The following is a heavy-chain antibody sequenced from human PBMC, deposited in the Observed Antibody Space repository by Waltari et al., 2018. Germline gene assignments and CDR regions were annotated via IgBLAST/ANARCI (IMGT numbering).Heavy chain of an antibody. J-gene: IGHJ4*02. CDR1: GFTFSNYW. CDR2: INSDGSTT. Sequence: EVQLVESGGGLVQPGGSLRLSCAASGFTFSNYWMHWVRQSPGTGLVWVSRINSDGSTTTYADSVKGRFTISRDNAKNTLYLQMNGLRVEDTARYYCVKPLDYSGAFLPFESWGQGALVTVSS. D-gene: IGHD1-26*01. V-gene: IGHV3-74*03. CDR3: VKPLDYSGAFLPFES.